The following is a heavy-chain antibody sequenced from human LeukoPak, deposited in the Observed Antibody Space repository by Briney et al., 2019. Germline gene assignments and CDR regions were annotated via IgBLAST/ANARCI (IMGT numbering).Heavy chain of an antibody. V-gene: IGHV3-30*04. CDR1: GFNFGSYA. D-gene: IGHD3-22*01. Sequence: GGSLRLSCAVSGFNFGSYAMNWVRQAPGKGLEWVAVISSDGSIQYYAVSMKGRFTISRDNSKNTLYLQMNSLRLEDTAVYYSATPLNYDTSGPVYWGQGTLVTVS. CDR2: ISSDGSIQ. CDR3: ATPLNYDTSGPVY. J-gene: IGHJ4*02.